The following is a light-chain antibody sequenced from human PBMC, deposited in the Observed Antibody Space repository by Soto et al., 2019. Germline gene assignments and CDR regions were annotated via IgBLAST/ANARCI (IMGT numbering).Light chain of an antibody. V-gene: IGKV1-39*01. CDR3: QQYNTYWT. CDR2: AAS. CDR1: QSISSY. Sequence: DIQMTQSPSSLSASVGDRVTITCRASQSISSYLNWYQQKPGKAPKLLIYAASSLQSGVPSRFSGSGSGTEFTLTIISLQPDDIATYYCQQYNTYWTFGQGTKVDIK. J-gene: IGKJ1*01.